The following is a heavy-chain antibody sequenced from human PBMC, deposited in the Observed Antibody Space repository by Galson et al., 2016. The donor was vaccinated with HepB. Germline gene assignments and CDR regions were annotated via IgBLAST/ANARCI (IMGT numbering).Heavy chain of an antibody. J-gene: IGHJ4*02. D-gene: IGHD3-22*01. CDR1: GYSFTSYW. Sequence: QSGAEVKKSGESLRISCKGSGYSFTSYWINWVRQMPGKGLEWMGRIDPSDSYTNYSPSFQGHVTIPADKSISTAYLQWSSLKASDTAMYYWTRDYDSSGYYQNFGYWGQGTLVTVSS. CDR2: IDPSDSYT. CDR3: TRDYDSSGYYQNFGY. V-gene: IGHV5-10-1*01.